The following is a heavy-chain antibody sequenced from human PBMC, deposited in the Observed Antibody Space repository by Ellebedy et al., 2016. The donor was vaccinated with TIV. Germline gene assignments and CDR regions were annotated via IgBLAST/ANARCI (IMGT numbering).Heavy chain of an antibody. CDR3: ARQRDYYGSGSRDY. J-gene: IGHJ4*02. Sequence: GESLKISCKGSGYSFSTYWIGWVRQMPGKGLEWMGLIYPGDSDTRYSPSFQGQVTISADKSINTAYLQWSSLKASDTAMYYCARQRDYYGSGSRDYWGQGALVTVSS. CDR2: IYPGDSDT. V-gene: IGHV5-51*01. CDR1: GYSFSTYW. D-gene: IGHD3-10*01.